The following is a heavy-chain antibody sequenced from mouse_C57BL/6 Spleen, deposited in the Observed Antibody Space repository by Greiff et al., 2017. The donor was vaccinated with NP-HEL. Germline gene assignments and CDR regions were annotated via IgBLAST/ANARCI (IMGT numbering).Heavy chain of an antibody. CDR3: ARKYRNSYAMDY. D-gene: IGHD2-1*01. Sequence: VQLQQPGAELVKPGASAKLSCKASGYTFTSYWMHWVKQRPGQGLEWIGMIHPNSGSTNYNEKFKSKATLTVDKSSSTAYMQLSSLTSEDSAVYYCARKYRNSYAMDYWGQGTSVTVSS. J-gene: IGHJ4*01. V-gene: IGHV1-64*01. CDR1: GYTFTSYW. CDR2: IHPNSGST.